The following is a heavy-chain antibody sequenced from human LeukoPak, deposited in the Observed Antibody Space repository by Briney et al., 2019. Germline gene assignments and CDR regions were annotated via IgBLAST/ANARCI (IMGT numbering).Heavy chain of an antibody. J-gene: IGHJ6*02. CDR3: AIDAPDWGGHGLDV. CDR1: GFTFSSYA. Sequence: GGSLRLSCAGSGFTFSSYAMSWVRQAPGKGLEWVSAISESGGYTKYADPVKGRFTISRDNSKNTLYLQMNSLKTEDTAMYYCAIDAPDWGGHGLDVWGQGTTVTVS. V-gene: IGHV3-23*01. CDR2: ISESGGYT. D-gene: IGHD7-27*01.